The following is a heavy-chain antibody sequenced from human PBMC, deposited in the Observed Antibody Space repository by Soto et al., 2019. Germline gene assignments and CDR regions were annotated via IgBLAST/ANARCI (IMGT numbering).Heavy chain of an antibody. CDR1: VYSFTSYW. J-gene: IGHJ4*02. Sequence: GESLKISCKGSVYSFTSYWIGWVRQMPGKGLEWVGIIYPGDSDTRYSPSFQGQVTISADKSISTAYLQWSSLKASDTAMYYCARHGVGDILTGQPDYWGQGTLVTVSS. CDR3: ARHGVGDILTGQPDY. D-gene: IGHD3-9*01. CDR2: IYPGDSDT. V-gene: IGHV5-51*01.